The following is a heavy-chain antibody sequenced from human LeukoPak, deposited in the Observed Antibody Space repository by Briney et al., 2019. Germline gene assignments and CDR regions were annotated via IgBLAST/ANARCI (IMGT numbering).Heavy chain of an antibody. CDR1: GGSISNYY. CDR2: IYNSGST. D-gene: IGHD4-17*01. CDR3: ARREVTTSWYFDL. V-gene: IGHV4-59*08. Sequence: SETLSLTCTVSGGSISNYYWSWIRQSPGKGLEWIAYIYNSGSTNYNPSLKSRVTTSVDTSKNQFSLKLSSVTAADTAVYYCARREVTTSWYFDLWGRGTLVTVSS. J-gene: IGHJ2*01.